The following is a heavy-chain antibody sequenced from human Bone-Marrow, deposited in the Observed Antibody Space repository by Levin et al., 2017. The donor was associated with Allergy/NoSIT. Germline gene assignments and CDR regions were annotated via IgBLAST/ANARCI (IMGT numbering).Heavy chain of an antibody. Sequence: GESLKISCAASGFTFSNAWMSWVRQAPGKGLEWVGRIKSKTDGGTTDYAAPVKGRFTISRDDSKNTLYLQMNSLKTEDTAVYYCTHMLLDAFDIWGQGTMVTVSS. CDR3: THMLLDAFDI. V-gene: IGHV3-15*01. D-gene: IGHD2-15*01. CDR2: IKSKTDGGTT. CDR1: GFTFSNAW. J-gene: IGHJ3*02.